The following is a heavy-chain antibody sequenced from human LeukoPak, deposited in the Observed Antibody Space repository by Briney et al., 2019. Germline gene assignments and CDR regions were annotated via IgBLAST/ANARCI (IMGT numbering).Heavy chain of an antibody. J-gene: IGHJ6*02. CDR2: IYSGGST. CDR1: GFTVSSNY. D-gene: IGHD6-19*01. V-gene: IGHV3-66*01. Sequence: GGSLRLSCAASGFTVSSNYMSWVRQAPGKGLEWVSVIYSGGSTYLADSVKGRFTISRDKSKNTLYLQMNSLRAEDTAVYYCARDDVSAGNPSYYYYGMDVWGQGTTVSVS. CDR3: ARDDVSAGNPSYYYYGMDV.